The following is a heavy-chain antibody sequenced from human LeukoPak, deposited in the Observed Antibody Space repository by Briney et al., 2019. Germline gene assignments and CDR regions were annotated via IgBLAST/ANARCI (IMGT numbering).Heavy chain of an antibody. V-gene: IGHV3-23*01. CDR1: GFTFSSSA. Sequence: PGGSLRLSCAASGFTFSSSAMSWVRQAPGKGLEWVSSISGSGGSTYYADSVKGRFTISRDNSKNTLYLQMNSLRAEDTAVYYCARDRGGYRTPFDYWGQGTLVTVSS. CDR2: ISGSGGST. J-gene: IGHJ4*02. D-gene: IGHD6-13*01. CDR3: ARDRGGYRTPFDY.